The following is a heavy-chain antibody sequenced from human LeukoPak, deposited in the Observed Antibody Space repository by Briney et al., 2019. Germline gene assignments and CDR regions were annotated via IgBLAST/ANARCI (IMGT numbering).Heavy chain of an antibody. J-gene: IGHJ4*02. Sequence: ASLKVSCKAFGYTFTSYYIHWVRQAPGQGLKWLGIIYLRGNAATYSKTFQGRINMTTDTSTTTIYMELSSLRSDDTAVYYCARDPFCGGDCLLGGAYYFDYWGQGTPVTVSS. CDR2: IYLRGNAA. CDR3: ARDPFCGGDCLLGGAYYFDY. V-gene: IGHV1-46*01. D-gene: IGHD2-21*02. CDR1: GYTFTSYY.